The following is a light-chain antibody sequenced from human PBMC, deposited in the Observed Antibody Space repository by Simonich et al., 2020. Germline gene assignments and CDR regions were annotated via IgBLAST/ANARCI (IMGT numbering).Light chain of an antibody. V-gene: IGKV1-8*01. J-gene: IGKJ3*01. Sequence: AIRMTQSPSSLSASTGDRVTITWRASQGISSYLAWYQQKPGKAPKLLIYAASTLQSGVPSRFSGSGSGTDFTLTISCLQSEDFATYSCQQYYSYPSTFGPGTKVDIK. CDR2: AAS. CDR1: QGISSY. CDR3: QQYYSYPST.